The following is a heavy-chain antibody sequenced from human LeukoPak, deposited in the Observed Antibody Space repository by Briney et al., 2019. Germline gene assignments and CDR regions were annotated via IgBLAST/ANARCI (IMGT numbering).Heavy chain of an antibody. Sequence: GGSLRLSCAAYGFTFSSYWMSWVRQAPGKGLEWVANIKQDGSEKYYVDSVKGRFTISRDNAKNSLYLQMNSLRAEDTAVYYCARVLGQWLVTAPDYWGQGTLVTVSS. CDR3: ARVLGQWLVTAPDY. CDR1: GFTFSSYW. CDR2: IKQDGSEK. J-gene: IGHJ4*02. V-gene: IGHV3-7*01. D-gene: IGHD6-19*01.